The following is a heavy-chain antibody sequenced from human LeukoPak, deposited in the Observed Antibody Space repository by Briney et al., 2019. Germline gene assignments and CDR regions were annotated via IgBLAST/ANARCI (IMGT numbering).Heavy chain of an antibody. V-gene: IGHV3-9*01. CDR3: AKAEGFFGGYYDH. CDR1: GFTFDDYA. J-gene: IGHJ4*02. D-gene: IGHD4-23*01. Sequence: PGGSLRLSCAASGFTFDDYAMHWVRQASGKGLEWVSGISWNSGSIDYADSVKGRFTISRDNAKNSLYLQMNSLRPEDTAFYYCAKAEGFFGGYYDHWGQGTLVTVSS. CDR2: ISWNSGSI.